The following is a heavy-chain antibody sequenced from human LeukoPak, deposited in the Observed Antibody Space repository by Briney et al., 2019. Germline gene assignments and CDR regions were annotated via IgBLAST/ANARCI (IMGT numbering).Heavy chain of an antibody. CDR3: AKERGPYDSSGYNDY. D-gene: IGHD3-22*01. J-gene: IGHJ4*02. CDR1: GFTFSSYG. CDR2: ISYDGSNK. V-gene: IGHV3-30*18. Sequence: GGSLRLSCAASGFTFSSYGMHWVRQAPGKGLEWVAVISYDGSNKYYADSVKGRFTISRDNSKNTLYLQMNSLGAEDTAVYYCAKERGPYDSSGYNDYWGQGTLVTVSS.